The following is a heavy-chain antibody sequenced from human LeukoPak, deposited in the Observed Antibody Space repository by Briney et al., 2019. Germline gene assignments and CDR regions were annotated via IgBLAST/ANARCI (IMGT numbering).Heavy chain of an antibody. Sequence: ASVKVSCKASGYTFTGYYMHWVRQAPGQELEWMGRINPNSGGTNYAQKFQGRVTMTRDTSISTAYMELSRLRSDDTAVYYCARDSSGVGGYFDYWGQGTLVTVSS. D-gene: IGHD6-19*01. V-gene: IGHV1-2*06. J-gene: IGHJ4*02. CDR3: ARDSSGVGGYFDY. CDR1: GYTFTGYY. CDR2: INPNSGGT.